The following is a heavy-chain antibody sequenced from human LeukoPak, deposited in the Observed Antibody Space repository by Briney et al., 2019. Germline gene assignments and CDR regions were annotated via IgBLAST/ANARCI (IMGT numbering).Heavy chain of an antibody. Sequence: PGGSLRLSCAASGFTFSSYSMNWVRQAPGKGLEWVSYISSSSSTIYYADSVKGRFTISRDNAKNSLYLQMNSLRAEDTAVYYCARDRRGGSIRVESNKALLDYWGQGTLVTVSS. D-gene: IGHD6-13*01. CDR3: ARDRRGGSIRVESNKALLDY. CDR2: ISSSSSTI. CDR1: GFTFSSYS. V-gene: IGHV3-48*01. J-gene: IGHJ4*02.